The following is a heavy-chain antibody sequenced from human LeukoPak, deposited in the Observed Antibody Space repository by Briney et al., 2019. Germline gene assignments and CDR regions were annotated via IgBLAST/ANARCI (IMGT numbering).Heavy chain of an antibody. J-gene: IGHJ4*02. CDR2: IHTSGST. CDR3: VRPGQSDWWVYFTY. D-gene: IGHD2-21*01. V-gene: IGHV4-4*09. Sequence: SETLSLTSTVSGGSNSTYYWTWIRQPPGKGLEWIGYIHTSGSTNYNPSLKSRVTMSVDTSKNQFSLRLNSVTAADTAVYYCVRPGQSDWWVYFTYRGQGTVVTVSS. CDR1: GGSNSTYY.